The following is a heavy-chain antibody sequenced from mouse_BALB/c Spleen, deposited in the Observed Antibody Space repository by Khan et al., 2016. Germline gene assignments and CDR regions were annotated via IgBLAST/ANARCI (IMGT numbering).Heavy chain of an antibody. J-gene: IGHJ2*01. CDR3: ARSDDDGNDY. D-gene: IGHD2-4*01. V-gene: IGHV9-2-1*01. CDR1: GYTFINYS. CDR2: LNTETGEP. Sequence: QIQLVQSGPELKKPGETVKISCKASGYTFINYSMHWVKQAPGKGLKWMVWLNTETGEPTYADDFTGRFAFSLESSASHAYLRVNRRKNEDMATYFCARSDDDGNDYWGQGTTLTVSS.